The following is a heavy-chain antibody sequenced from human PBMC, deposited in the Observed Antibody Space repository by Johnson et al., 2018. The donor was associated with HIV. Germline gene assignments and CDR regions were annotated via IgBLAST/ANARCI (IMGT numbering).Heavy chain of an antibody. Sequence: VQLVESGGDLVQPGGSLRLSCAASGFTFSNAWMSWVRQAPGKGLEWVGRIRSKANSYATAYAASVKGRFTISRDDSKNTAYLQMNSLKTEDTAVYYCTRRIAAAGISVAAFDIWGQGTMVTVSS. CDR2: IRSKANSYAT. D-gene: IGHD6-13*01. V-gene: IGHV3-73*01. J-gene: IGHJ3*02. CDR1: GFTFSNAW. CDR3: TRRIAAAGISVAAFDI.